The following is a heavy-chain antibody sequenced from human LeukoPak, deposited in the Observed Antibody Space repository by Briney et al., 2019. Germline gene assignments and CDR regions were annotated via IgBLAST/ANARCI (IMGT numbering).Heavy chain of an antibody. Sequence: GGSLRLSCAASGFTFSSYAMSWVRQAPGKGLEWVSSISGGGGVTYYADSVKGRFTISRDNSKNTVYLQMNSLRAEDTAVYYCAKEPRVATIEVFDYWGQGTLVTVSS. CDR3: AKEPRVATIEVFDY. CDR1: GFTFSSYA. J-gene: IGHJ4*02. V-gene: IGHV3-23*01. CDR2: ISGGGGVT. D-gene: IGHD5-12*01.